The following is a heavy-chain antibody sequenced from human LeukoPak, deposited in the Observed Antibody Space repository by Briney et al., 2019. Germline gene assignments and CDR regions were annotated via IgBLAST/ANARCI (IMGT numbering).Heavy chain of an antibody. CDR2: INHSGST. Sequence: SETLSLTCAVYGGSFSGYYWSWIRQPPGKGLEWIGEINHSGSTNYNPSLKSRVTISVDTSKNQFSLKLSSVTAADTAVYYCASLQWRVIGYWGQGTLVTVSS. CDR3: ASLQWRVIGY. V-gene: IGHV4-34*01. J-gene: IGHJ4*02. D-gene: IGHD6-19*01. CDR1: GGSFSGYY.